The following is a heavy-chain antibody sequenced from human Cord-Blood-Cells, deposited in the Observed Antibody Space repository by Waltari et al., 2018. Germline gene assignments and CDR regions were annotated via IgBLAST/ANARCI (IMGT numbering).Heavy chain of an antibody. D-gene: IGHD7-27*01. Sequence: VQRAPRKGLEGMGRIIPILGIANYAKKFQGRVTMTTDKSASTVYMELSSLRSEDTAVYYCARDSVLTGDAFDICGQGTMVTVSS. J-gene: IGHJ3*02. CDR3: ARDSVLTGDAFDI. V-gene: IGHV1-69*04. CDR2: IIPILGIA.